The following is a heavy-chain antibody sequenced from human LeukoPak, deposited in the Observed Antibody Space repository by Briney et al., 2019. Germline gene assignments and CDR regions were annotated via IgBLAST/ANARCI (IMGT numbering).Heavy chain of an antibody. J-gene: IGHJ3*02. CDR3: AREVEDSSSWGDAFDI. CDR2: IYHSGST. D-gene: IGHD6-13*01. V-gene: IGHV4-4*02. Sequence: SETLSLTCAVSGGSISSSNWWSWVRQPPGKGLEWIGEIYHSGSTNYNPSLKSRVTISVDKSKNQFSLKLSSVTAADTAVYYCAREVEDSSSWGDAFDIWGQGTMVTVSS. CDR1: GGSISSSNW.